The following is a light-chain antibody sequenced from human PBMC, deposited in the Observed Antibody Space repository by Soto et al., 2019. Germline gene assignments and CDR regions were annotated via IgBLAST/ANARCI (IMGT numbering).Light chain of an antibody. CDR1: CSNIGAGYD. CDR3: QSYDSSLSGIWV. V-gene: IGLV1-40*01. J-gene: IGLJ3*02. Sequence: QSVLTQPPSVSGAPGQRVTISCTGSCSNIGAGYDVHWYQQLPGTAPKLLIYGNSNRPSGVPDRFSGSKSGTSASLAITGLQAEDEADYYCQSYDSSLSGIWVFGGGTKLTVL. CDR2: GNS.